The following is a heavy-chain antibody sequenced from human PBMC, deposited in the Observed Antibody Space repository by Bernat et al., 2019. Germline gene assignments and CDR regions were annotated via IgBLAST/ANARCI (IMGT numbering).Heavy chain of an antibody. Sequence: QLQLQESGPGLVKPSQTLSLTCTVSGGSISSGGYYWSWIRQHPGKGLEWIGYIYYSGSTYYNPSLKSRVTISVDTSKNQFSLKLSSVTAADTAVYYCAREGIVATISYGMDVWGQGTTVTVSS. CDR1: GGSISSGGYY. J-gene: IGHJ6*02. V-gene: IGHV4-31*03. D-gene: IGHD5-12*01. CDR2: IYYSGST. CDR3: AREGIVATISYGMDV.